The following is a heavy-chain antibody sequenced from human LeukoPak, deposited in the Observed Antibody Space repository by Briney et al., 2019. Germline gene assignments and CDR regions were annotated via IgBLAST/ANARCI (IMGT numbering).Heavy chain of an antibody. CDR1: GYTFTGYY. J-gene: IGHJ4*02. D-gene: IGHD1-26*01. CDR2: INPNSGGT. V-gene: IGHV1-2*02. CDR3: ARAPLWEGQNDY. Sequence: GASVKVSCKASGYTFTGYYMHWVRQAPGQALEWMGWINPNSGGTNYAQKFQGRVTMTRDTSISTAYMELSRLRSDDTAVYYCARAPLWEGQNDYWGQGTLVTVSS.